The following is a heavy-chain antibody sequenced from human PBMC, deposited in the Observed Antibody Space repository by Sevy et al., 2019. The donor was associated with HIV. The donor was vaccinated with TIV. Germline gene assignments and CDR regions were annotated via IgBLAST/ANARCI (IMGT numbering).Heavy chain of an antibody. CDR1: GYTFSCYG. Sequence: ASVKVSCKVSGYTFSCYGISWVRQVPGQGLEWMGWISDYNGYRNYAHKFQGRVTMSTETSTRTAYMELRSLRSDDTAVYFCAREGYYYRSGTYRPPNYYGMDAWGQGTAVTVSS. J-gene: IGHJ6*02. D-gene: IGHD3-10*01. CDR3: AREGYYYRSGTYRPPNYYGMDA. V-gene: IGHV1-18*01. CDR2: ISDYNGYR.